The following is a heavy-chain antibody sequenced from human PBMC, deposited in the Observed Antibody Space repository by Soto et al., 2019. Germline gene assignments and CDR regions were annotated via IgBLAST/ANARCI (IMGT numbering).Heavy chain of an antibody. J-gene: IGHJ4*02. CDR2: ISSNGGST. V-gene: IGHV3-64*01. CDR1: GFTFSSYA. D-gene: IGHD6-19*01. CDR3: ARAIYGGSGWYYFDY. Sequence: GGSLRLSCAASGFTFSSYAMHWVRQAPGKGLEYVSAISSNGGSTYYANSVKGRFTISRDNSKNTLYLQMGSLRAEDMAVYYCARAIYGGSGWYYFDYWGQGTLVTVSS.